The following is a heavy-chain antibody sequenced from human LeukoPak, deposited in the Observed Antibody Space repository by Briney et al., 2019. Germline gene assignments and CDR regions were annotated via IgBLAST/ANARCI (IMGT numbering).Heavy chain of an antibody. D-gene: IGHD2-21*01. CDR1: GGSISSGSYY. CDR3: ARVVGGEPKGGMDV. J-gene: IGHJ6*04. CDR2: IYTSGST. Sequence: SETLSLTCTVSGGSISSGSYYWSWIRQPAGKGLEWIGRIYTSGSTNYNPSLKSRVTISVDTSKNQFSLKLSSVTAADTAVYYCARVVGGEPKGGMDVWGKGTTVTVSS. V-gene: IGHV4-61*02.